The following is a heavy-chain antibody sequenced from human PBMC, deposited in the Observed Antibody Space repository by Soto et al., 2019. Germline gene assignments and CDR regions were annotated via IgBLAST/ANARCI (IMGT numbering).Heavy chain of an antibody. D-gene: IGHD3-3*01. CDR1: GYTFTSYY. Sequence: ASVKVSCKASGYTFTSYYMHWVRQAPGQGLEWMGIINPSGGSTSYAQKFQGRVTMTRDTSTSTVYMELSSLRSEDTAVHYCARGTIFGVVIRPPMDVWGQGTTVTVSS. CDR2: INPSGGST. J-gene: IGHJ6*02. CDR3: ARGTIFGVVIRPPMDV. V-gene: IGHV1-46*01.